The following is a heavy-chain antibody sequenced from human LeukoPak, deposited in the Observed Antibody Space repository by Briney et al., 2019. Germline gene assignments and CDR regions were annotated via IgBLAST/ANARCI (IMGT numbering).Heavy chain of an antibody. CDR3: ARDFAVTDDWYFDL. V-gene: IGHV1-69*13. Sequence: SVKVSCKASGGTFSSYAISWVRQAPGQGLEWMGGIIPIFGTANYAQKFQGRVTITADESTSTAYMELSSLRSEDTAVYYCARDFAVTDDWYFDLWGRGTLVTVSS. D-gene: IGHD2-21*02. CDR1: GGTFSSYA. J-gene: IGHJ2*01. CDR2: IIPIFGTA.